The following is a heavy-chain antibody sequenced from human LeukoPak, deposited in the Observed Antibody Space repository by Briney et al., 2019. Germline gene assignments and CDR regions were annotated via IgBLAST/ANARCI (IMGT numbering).Heavy chain of an antibody. Sequence: QPGGSLRLSCAASGFTFSSYEMNWVRQAPGKGLEWVSYISSSGSTIYYADSVKGRFTISRDNAKNSLYLQMNSLRAEDTAVYYCARATNHCGGDCYGHWGQGTLVTVSS. CDR1: GFTFSSYE. J-gene: IGHJ4*02. V-gene: IGHV3-48*03. CDR2: ISSSGSTI. CDR3: ARATNHCGGDCYGH. D-gene: IGHD2-21*01.